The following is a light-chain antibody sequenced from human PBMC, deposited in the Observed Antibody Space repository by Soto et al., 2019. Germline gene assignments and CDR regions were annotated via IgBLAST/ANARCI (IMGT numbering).Light chain of an antibody. V-gene: IGKV3-20*01. J-gene: IGKJ1*01. CDR1: QSVSSSY. CDR3: QQYGSSGR. CDR2: GAS. Sequence: EIVLTQSPGTLSLSPGERATLSCRASQSVSSSYLAWYQQTPGQAPRLLIYGASNRATGIPDRFSGSGSGTDFTLTISRLEPEDFAVYYCQQYGSSGRFGQGPKVNI.